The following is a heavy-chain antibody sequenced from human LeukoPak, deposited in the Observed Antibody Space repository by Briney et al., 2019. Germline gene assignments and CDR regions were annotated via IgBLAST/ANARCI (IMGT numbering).Heavy chain of an antibody. D-gene: IGHD4-23*01. CDR3: AKDKGTVVTPWYFDY. V-gene: IGHV3-53*01. Sequence: GGSLRPSCAASGFTVSSNYMSWVRQAPGKGLEWVSVIYSGGSTYYADSVKGRFTISRDNSKNTLYLQMNSLRAEDTAVYYCAKDKGTVVTPWYFDYWGQGTLVTVSS. CDR2: IYSGGST. J-gene: IGHJ4*02. CDR1: GFTVSSNY.